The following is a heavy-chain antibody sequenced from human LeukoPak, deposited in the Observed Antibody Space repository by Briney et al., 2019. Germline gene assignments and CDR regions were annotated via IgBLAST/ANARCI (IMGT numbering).Heavy chain of an antibody. CDR1: GFTFSSYG. D-gene: IGHD2-15*01. CDR2: ISYDGSNK. Sequence: QTGGSLRLSCAASGFTFSSYGMHWVRQAPGKGLEWVAVISYDGSNKYYADSVKGRFTISRDSSKNTLYLQMNSLRAEDTAVYYCAKDHGYCSGGSCYGSNYFDYWGQGTLVTVSS. V-gene: IGHV3-30*18. CDR3: AKDHGYCSGGSCYGSNYFDY. J-gene: IGHJ4*02.